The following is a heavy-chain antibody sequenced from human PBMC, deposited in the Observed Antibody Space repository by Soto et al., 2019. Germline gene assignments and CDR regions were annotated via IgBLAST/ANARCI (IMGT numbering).Heavy chain of an antibody. CDR2: ISYDGSNK. J-gene: IGHJ6*02. CDR1: GFTFSSYG. Sequence: QVQLVESGGGVVQPGRSLRLSCAASGFTFSSYGMHWVRQAAGKGLEWVAVISYDGSNKYYADSVKGRFTISRDNSKNTLYLQVNSLRAEDTAVYYCAKDFLGPGRAYGMDVWGQGTSVTVSS. D-gene: IGHD7-27*01. CDR3: AKDFLGPGRAYGMDV. V-gene: IGHV3-30*18.